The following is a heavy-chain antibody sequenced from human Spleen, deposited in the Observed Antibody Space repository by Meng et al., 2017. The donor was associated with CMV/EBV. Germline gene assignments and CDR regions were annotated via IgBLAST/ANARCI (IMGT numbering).Heavy chain of an antibody. J-gene: IGHJ6*02. CDR1: GFTFSSYA. Sequence: GESLKISCAASGFTFSSYAMTWVRQAPGKGLEWVSSFGGSGGSTYYADSLKGRFTISRDNSKNTLYLQMNSLRPEDTAVYFCAKDLGRDIVIIVYDVNSRYGMDVWGQGTTVTVSS. D-gene: IGHD2-8*01. CDR3: AKDLGRDIVIIVYDVNSRYGMDV. CDR2: FGGSGGST. V-gene: IGHV3-23*01.